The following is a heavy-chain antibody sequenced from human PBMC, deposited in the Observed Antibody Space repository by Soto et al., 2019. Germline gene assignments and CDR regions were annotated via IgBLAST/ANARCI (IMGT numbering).Heavy chain of an antibody. V-gene: IGHV4-4*02. D-gene: IGHD3-9*01. CDR2: IYHSGST. Sequence: QVQLQESGPGLVKPSGTLSLTCAVSGGSISSSNWWSWVRQPPGKGLEWIGEIYHSGSTNYNPSLKRRVTITVDKSKNQFSLKLGSVTAADTAVYYCARRADYDILTGYDYWGQGTLVTVSS. CDR3: ARRADYDILTGYDY. CDR1: GGSISSSNW. J-gene: IGHJ4*02.